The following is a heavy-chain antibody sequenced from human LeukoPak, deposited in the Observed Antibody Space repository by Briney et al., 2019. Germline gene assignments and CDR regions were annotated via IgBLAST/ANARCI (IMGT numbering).Heavy chain of an antibody. Sequence: PGGSLRLSCAASGFTFSSYEMNWVRQAPGKGLEWGSYISSSGSTIYYADSVKGRFTISRDNAKNSLYLQMNSLRAEDTAVYYCARDWAEGYGDYLFDYWGQGTLVTVSS. J-gene: IGHJ4*02. CDR2: ISSSGSTI. V-gene: IGHV3-48*03. CDR3: ARDWAEGYGDYLFDY. CDR1: GFTFSSYE. D-gene: IGHD4-17*01.